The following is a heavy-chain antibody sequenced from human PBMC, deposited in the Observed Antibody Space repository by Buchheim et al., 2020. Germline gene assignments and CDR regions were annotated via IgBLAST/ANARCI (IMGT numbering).Heavy chain of an antibody. CDR3: ARGMYYYDSSGNDY. CDR1: GGSFSGYY. CDR2: INHSGST. J-gene: IGHJ4*02. V-gene: IGHV4-34*01. Sequence: QVQLQQWGAGLLKPSETLSLTCAVYGGSFSGYYWSWIRQPPGKGLEWIGEINHSGSTNYNPSLKSRVTISVDTSKNQLSLKLSSVTAADTAVYYCARGMYYYDSSGNDYWGQGTL. D-gene: IGHD3-22*01.